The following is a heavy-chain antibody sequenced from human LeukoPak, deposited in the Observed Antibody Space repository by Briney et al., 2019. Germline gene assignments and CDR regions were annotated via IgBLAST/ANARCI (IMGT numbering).Heavy chain of an antibody. Sequence: GSLRLSCAASGFPFSNYWMHWVRQPPGKGLEWVSRVNGDGSTTTYADSVKGRFTISRDNAKNTLYLQMNSLRVEDTAIYYCAVKGGYNDLDAPFDYWGPGTLVTVSS. CDR2: VNGDGSTT. CDR1: GFPFSNYW. J-gene: IGHJ4*02. CDR3: AVKGGYNDLDAPFDY. D-gene: IGHD5-12*01. V-gene: IGHV3-74*01.